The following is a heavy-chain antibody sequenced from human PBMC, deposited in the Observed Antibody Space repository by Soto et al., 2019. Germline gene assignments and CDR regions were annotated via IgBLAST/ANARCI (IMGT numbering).Heavy chain of an antibody. Sequence: QVQLVQSGAEVKKPGTSVKVSCKASGGTFSSYAISWVRQAPGQGLEWMGGIIPIFGTANYAQEFQGRVTFTEDESTTTAYMELSSLRSEDTAVYYCARDSDPLKHTVTTLDYWGQGTLVTVSS. CDR3: ARDSDPLKHTVTTLDY. CDR2: IIPIFGTA. V-gene: IGHV1-69*01. J-gene: IGHJ4*02. CDR1: GGTFSSYA. D-gene: IGHD4-17*01.